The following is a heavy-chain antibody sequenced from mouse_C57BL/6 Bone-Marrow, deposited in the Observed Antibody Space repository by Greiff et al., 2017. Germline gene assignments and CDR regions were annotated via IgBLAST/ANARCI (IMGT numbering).Heavy chain of an antibody. Sequence: SGPELVKPGASVKLSCKASGYTFTDYNMHWVKQSHGKSLEWIGYINPNNGGTSYNQKVKGKATLTVNKSYSTAYLELRNLTSEDSAVYYCAIKIYYGNYDYAMDYWGQGTSVTVSS. J-gene: IGHJ4*01. D-gene: IGHD2-1*01. V-gene: IGHV1-22*01. CDR2: INPNNGGT. CDR1: GYTFTDYN. CDR3: AIKIYYGNYDYAMDY.